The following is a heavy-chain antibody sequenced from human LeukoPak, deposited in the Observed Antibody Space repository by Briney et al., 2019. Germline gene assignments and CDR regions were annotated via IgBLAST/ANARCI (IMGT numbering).Heavy chain of an antibody. V-gene: IGHV3-7*04. Sequence: GGSLRLSCAASGFTFRSYVMSWVRQAPGKGLEWVANIKQDGSKKNYVDSVKGRFTISRDNAKNSLYLQMNSLRAEDTAVYYCARDWAYGWDYWGQGTLVTVSS. CDR1: GFTFRSYV. J-gene: IGHJ4*02. D-gene: IGHD2-15*01. CDR2: IKQDGSKK. CDR3: ARDWAYGWDY.